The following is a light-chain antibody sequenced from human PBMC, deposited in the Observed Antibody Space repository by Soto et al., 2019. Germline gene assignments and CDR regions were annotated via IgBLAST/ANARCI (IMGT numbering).Light chain of an antibody. Sequence: EIVLTQSPGTLSLSPGERATLSCRASQSVSSSYLAGYQQKPGQAPRLLIYVASSRATGIPDRFSGSGSGTDFTLTISRLEPEDFAVYYCQQYGSSPRTFGQGTKVEIK. CDR1: QSVSSSY. CDR2: VAS. CDR3: QQYGSSPRT. V-gene: IGKV3-20*01. J-gene: IGKJ1*01.